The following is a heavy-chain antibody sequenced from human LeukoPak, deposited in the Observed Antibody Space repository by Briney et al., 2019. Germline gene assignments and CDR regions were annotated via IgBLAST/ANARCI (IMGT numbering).Heavy chain of an antibody. Sequence: GASVKVSCKASGYTFTSYAMNWVRQAPGQGLEWMGWINTNIGNPTYAQGFTGRFVFSLDTSVSTAYLQISSLKAEDTAVYYCARVRSGQQLATPWSNYYFDYWGQGTLVTVSS. J-gene: IGHJ4*02. CDR3: ARVRSGQQLATPWSNYYFDY. V-gene: IGHV7-4-1*02. CDR2: INTNIGNP. CDR1: GYTFTSYA. D-gene: IGHD6-13*01.